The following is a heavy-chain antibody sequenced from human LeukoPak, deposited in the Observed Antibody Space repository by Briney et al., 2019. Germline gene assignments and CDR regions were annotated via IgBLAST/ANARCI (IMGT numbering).Heavy chain of an antibody. J-gene: IGHJ4*02. CDR3: QKTAYDILTGYYNFYFDY. D-gene: IGHD3-9*01. V-gene: IGHV3-30*04. CDR2: ILYDGGNR. Sequence: GRCLRLSCEASGFTFSSYAMHWVRQGPGKWLEWVAVILYDGGNRYYGECVKGRFTISRDNSKYTLYLQMNSLRAEDTVLYFKQKTAYDILTGYYNFYFDYWGQGTLVTVSS. CDR1: GFTFSSYA.